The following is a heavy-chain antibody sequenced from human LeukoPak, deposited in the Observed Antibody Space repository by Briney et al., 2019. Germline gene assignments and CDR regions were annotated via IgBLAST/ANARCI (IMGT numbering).Heavy chain of an antibody. CDR1: GFTFSTYS. J-gene: IGHJ3*02. V-gene: IGHV3-21*01. D-gene: IGHD5-24*01. Sequence: PGGSLRLSCAASGFTFSTYSMNWVRQAPGEGLEWVSSISNSGSYIYYADSVKGRFTISRDNATNSLYLQMNSLRAEDTAVYYCARPTVEMATTDALDIWGQGTMVTVSS. CDR3: ARPTVEMATTDALDI. CDR2: ISNSGSYI.